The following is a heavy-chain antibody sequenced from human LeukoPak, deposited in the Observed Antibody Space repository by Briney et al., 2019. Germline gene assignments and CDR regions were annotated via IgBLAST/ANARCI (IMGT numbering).Heavy chain of an antibody. J-gene: IGHJ4*02. CDR3: ARDLRFGELSFLPFDY. CDR1: GYTFTSYD. CDR2: ISGYNGNT. Sequence: ASVKVSCKASGYTFTSYDINWVRQAPGQGLEWMGWISGYNGNTNYAQKLQGRVTLTRDMSTSTVYMEVSSLRSEDTAVYYCARDLRFGELSFLPFDYWGQGTLVTVSS. V-gene: IGHV1-18*01. D-gene: IGHD3-10*01.